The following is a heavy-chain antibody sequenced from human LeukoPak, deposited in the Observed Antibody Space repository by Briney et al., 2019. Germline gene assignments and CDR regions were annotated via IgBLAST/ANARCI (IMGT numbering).Heavy chain of an antibody. J-gene: IGHJ3*02. D-gene: IGHD5-24*01. CDR2: INVGNGNT. V-gene: IGHV1-3*01. CDR3: ARDYTDGYAFDI. Sequence: ASVKVSCKASGYTFTSYAMHWVRQAPGQRLEWMGWINVGNGNTKYSQKFQGRVTITRDTSASTAYMELSSLRSEDTAVYYCARDYTDGYAFDIWGQGTMVTVSS. CDR1: GYTFTSYA.